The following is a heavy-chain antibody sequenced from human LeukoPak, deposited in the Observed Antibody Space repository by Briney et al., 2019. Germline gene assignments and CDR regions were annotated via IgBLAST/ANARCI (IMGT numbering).Heavy chain of an antibody. CDR1: GGSISSYY. V-gene: IGHV4-59*01. Sequence: SETLSLTCTVSGGSISSYYWSWIRQPPGKGLEWIGYIYYSGSTNYNPPLKSRVTISVDTSKNQFSLKLSSVTAADTAVYYCARDRDYGDYYYYMDVWGKGTTVTVSS. J-gene: IGHJ6*03. CDR2: IYYSGST. D-gene: IGHD4-17*01. CDR3: ARDRDYGDYYYYMDV.